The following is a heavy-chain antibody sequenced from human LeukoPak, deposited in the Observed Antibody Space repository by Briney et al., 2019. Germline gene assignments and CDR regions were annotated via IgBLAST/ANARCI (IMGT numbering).Heavy chain of an antibody. J-gene: IGHJ6*03. Sequence: ASVKVSCKASGYTFTSYGINWVRQAPGQGLEWMGWISAYNGNTNYAQKLQGRVTMTTDTSTSTAYMELRSLRSDDTAVYYCARVGDPSSGWYSYYYYYYMDVWGKGTTVTVSS. V-gene: IGHV1-18*01. CDR2: ISAYNGNT. CDR1: GYTFTSYG. D-gene: IGHD6-19*01. CDR3: ARVGDPSSGWYSYYYYYYMDV.